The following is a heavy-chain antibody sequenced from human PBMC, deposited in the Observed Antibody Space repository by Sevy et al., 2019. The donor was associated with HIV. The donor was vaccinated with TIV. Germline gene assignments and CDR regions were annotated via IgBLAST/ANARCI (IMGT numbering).Heavy chain of an antibody. V-gene: IGHV1-18*04. CDR1: GYTFTSYG. Sequence: ASLKVSCKASGYTFTSYGISWVRQAPGQGLEWMGWISAYNGNTNYAQKLQGRVTMTTDTSTSTAYMELRSLRSDDTAVYYCVRVGYDYVWGSYQATVGDYWGQGTLVTVSS. D-gene: IGHD3-16*01. CDR2: ISAYNGNT. CDR3: VRVGYDYVWGSYQATVGDY. J-gene: IGHJ4*02.